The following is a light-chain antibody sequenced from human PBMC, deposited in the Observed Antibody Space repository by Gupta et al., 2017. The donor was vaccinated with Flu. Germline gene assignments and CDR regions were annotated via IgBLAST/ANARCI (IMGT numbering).Light chain of an antibody. CDR2: AQD. J-gene: IGLJ3*02. CDR3: KSRDSSVTQWV. Sequence: SDLAQDPAASVAMGQTVRITCRGDSLRTYYASWYQQKPGKAPVLVIYAQDNRPSGIPDRFSGSGSGDTASLTITGAQAEDEAVYYCKSRDSSVTQWVFGGGTKVTVL. CDR1: SLRTYY. V-gene: IGLV3-19*01.